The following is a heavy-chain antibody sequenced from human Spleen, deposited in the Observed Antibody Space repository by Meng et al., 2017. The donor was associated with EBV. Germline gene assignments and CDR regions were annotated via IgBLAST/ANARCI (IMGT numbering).Heavy chain of an antibody. Sequence: QVQLPGSGHGLVKPYHTFALPCAVSGGSISSGGHFWSWIRQPPGKGLEWIGYIYYSGSTNYNPSLKSRVSMSVDELKNQFSLQLSFVTAADTAVYFCARERGAGTYQGFDYWGQGILVTVSS. D-gene: IGHD3-10*01. J-gene: IGHJ4*02. CDR3: ARERGAGTYQGFDY. V-gene: IGHV4-31*11. CDR1: GGSISSGGHF. CDR2: IYYSGST.